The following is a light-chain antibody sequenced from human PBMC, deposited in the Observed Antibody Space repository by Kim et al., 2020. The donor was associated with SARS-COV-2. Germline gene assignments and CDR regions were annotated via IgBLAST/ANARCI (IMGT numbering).Light chain of an antibody. V-gene: IGKV2-30*01. J-gene: IGKJ3*01. Sequence: PASNSCRSSQSLVYRDGNIYLNWFHQRPGQSTRRLIYKVSNRDSGVPDRFNGSGSGTDFTLQISRVEAEDVGVYYCMQGTHWPFTFGPGTKVDIK. CDR1: QSLVYRDGNIY. CDR2: KVS. CDR3: MQGTHWPFT.